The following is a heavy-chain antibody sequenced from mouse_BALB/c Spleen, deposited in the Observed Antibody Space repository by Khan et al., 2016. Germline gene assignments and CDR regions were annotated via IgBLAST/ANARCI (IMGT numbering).Heavy chain of an antibody. V-gene: IGHV3-2*02. CDR2: ISYSGST. CDR3: ARTARIKY. CDR1: GYSITSGYG. Sequence: QLEESGPGLVKPSQSLSLTCTVTGYSITSGYGWNWIRQFPGNKLEWMGYISYSGSTNYNPSLKSRISITRDTSKNQFFLPLNSVTTEDTATYYCARTARIKYWGQGTTLTVSS. D-gene: IGHD1-2*01. J-gene: IGHJ2*01.